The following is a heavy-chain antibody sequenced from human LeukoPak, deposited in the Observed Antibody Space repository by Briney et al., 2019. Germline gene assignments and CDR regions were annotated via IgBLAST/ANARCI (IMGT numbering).Heavy chain of an antibody. D-gene: IGHD3-3*01. CDR3: ARDSSIRYYDFWSGSYDAFDI. Sequence: SGGSLRLSCAASGLTFRSYWMSWVRQAPGKGREWVANIKQDESEKYYVDTVKGRFTISRDTAKNSLYLQMNSLRAEDTAVYSCARDSSIRYYDFWSGSYDAFDIWGQGTMVTVSS. CDR2: IKQDESEK. V-gene: IGHV3-7*01. CDR1: GLTFRSYW. J-gene: IGHJ3*02.